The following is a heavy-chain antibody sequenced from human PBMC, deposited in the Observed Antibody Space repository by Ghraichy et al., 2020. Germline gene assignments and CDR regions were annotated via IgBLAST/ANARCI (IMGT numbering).Heavy chain of an antibody. Sequence: TLSLTCTVSGGSISSGGYYWSWIRQHPGKGLEWIGYIYYSGSTYYNPSLKSRVTISVDTSKNQFSLKLSSVTAADTAVYYCARDRSHCSSTSCFVGNYYYGMDVWGQGTTVTVSS. D-gene: IGHD2-2*01. CDR2: IYYSGST. CDR1: GGSISSGGYY. CDR3: ARDRSHCSSTSCFVGNYYYGMDV. J-gene: IGHJ6*02. V-gene: IGHV4-31*03.